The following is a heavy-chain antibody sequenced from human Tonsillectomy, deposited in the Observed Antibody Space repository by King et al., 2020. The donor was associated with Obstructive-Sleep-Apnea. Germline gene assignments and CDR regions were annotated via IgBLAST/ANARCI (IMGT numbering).Heavy chain of an antibody. CDR2: ISGSGGST. CDR3: AKLATGVGEGDSETFDY. D-gene: IGHD2-21*02. CDR1: GFTFSSYA. V-gene: IGHV3-23*04. Sequence: VQLVESGGGLVQPGGSLRLSCAASGFTFSSYAMSWVRQAPGKGLEWVSAISGSGGSTYYADSVKGRFTISRDNSKNTLYLQMNSLRAEDTAVYYCAKLATGVGEGDSETFDYWGQGTLVTVSS. J-gene: IGHJ4*02.